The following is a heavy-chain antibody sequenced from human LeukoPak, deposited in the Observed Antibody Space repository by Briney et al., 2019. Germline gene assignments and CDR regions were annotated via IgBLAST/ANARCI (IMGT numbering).Heavy chain of an antibody. Sequence: PGGSLRLSCAASGFTFSSYSMNWVRQAPGKGLEWVSSISSSSSYIYYADSVNGRFTISRDNSKNTLYLQMNSLRAEDTAVYYCAKGSGSYLSPLYYFDYWGQGTLVTVSS. CDR3: AKGSGSYLSPLYYFDY. J-gene: IGHJ4*02. D-gene: IGHD1-26*01. CDR2: ISSSSSYI. V-gene: IGHV3-21*04. CDR1: GFTFSSYS.